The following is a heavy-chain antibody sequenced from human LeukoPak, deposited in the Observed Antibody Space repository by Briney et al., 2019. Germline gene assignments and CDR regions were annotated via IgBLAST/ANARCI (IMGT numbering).Heavy chain of an antibody. V-gene: IGHV4-59*01. D-gene: IGHD5-12*01. CDR2: IYYSGST. CDR1: GGSISSYY. CDR3: AREGYSGYPGYMDV. J-gene: IGHJ6*03. Sequence: SETLSLTCTVSGGSISSYYWSWIRQPPGKGLEWIGYIYYSGSTNYNPSLKSRVTISVDTSKNQFSLKLSSVTAADTAVYYCAREGYSGYPGYMDVWGKGTTVTISS.